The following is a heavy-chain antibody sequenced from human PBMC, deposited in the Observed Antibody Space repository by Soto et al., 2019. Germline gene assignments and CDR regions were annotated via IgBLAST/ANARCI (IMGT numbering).Heavy chain of an antibody. J-gene: IGHJ6*02. CDR3: ARLSSYYDILTGYYLGHGMDV. D-gene: IGHD3-9*01. CDR1: GYSFTRYL. V-gene: IGHV5-51*01. CDR2: IYPGDSDT. Sequence: GESLKISCKGSGYSFTRYLIGWVRQMPGKGLEWMGIIYPGDSDTRYSPSFQGQVTISADKSISTAYLQWSSLKASDTAMYYCARLSSYYDILTGYYLGHGMDVWGQGTTVTVSS.